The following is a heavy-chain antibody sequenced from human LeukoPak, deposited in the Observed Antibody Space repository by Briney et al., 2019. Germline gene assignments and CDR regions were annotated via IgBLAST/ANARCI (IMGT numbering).Heavy chain of an antibody. J-gene: IGHJ1*01. D-gene: IGHD2-15*01. CDR2: INPNSGGT. V-gene: IGHV1-2*02. CDR3: ARDDCSGGSCYSGDAEYFQH. Sequence: ASVKVSCKASGYTFTGYYMHWVRQAPGQGLEWMGWINPNSGGTNYAQKFQGRVTMTRDTSISTAYMELSRLRSDDTAVYYCARDDCSGGSCYSGDAEYFQHWGQGTLVTVSS. CDR1: GYTFTGYY.